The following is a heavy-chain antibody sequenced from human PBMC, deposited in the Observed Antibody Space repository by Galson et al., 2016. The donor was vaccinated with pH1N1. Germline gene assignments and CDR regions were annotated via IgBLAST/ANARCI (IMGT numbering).Heavy chain of an antibody. J-gene: IGHJ6*03. D-gene: IGHD3-22*01. Sequence: SVKVSCKASGDTFNYYTINWVRQAPGQGLQWMGRIIPVLSVPTYAQTFQGRVTISADKSTTTVHMHLSSLRSEDTAVYYCARDGEGYYMDVWGKGTTVIVSS. V-gene: IGHV1-69*04. CDR3: ARDGEGYYMDV. CDR1: GDTFNYYT. CDR2: IIPVLSVP.